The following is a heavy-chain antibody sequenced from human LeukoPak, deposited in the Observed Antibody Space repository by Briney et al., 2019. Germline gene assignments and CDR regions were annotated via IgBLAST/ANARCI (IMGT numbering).Heavy chain of an antibody. V-gene: IGHV1-69*13. CDR3: ASAPGYTLQAMDDAFDI. D-gene: IGHD5-18*01. CDR2: IIPIFGTA. CDR1: GGTFSSYA. Sequence: GASVKVSCKASGGTFSSYAISWVRQAPGQGLEWMGEIIPIFGTANYAQKFQGRVTITADESTSTAYMELSSLRSEDTAVYYCASAPGYTLQAMDDAFDIWGQGTMVTVSS. J-gene: IGHJ3*02.